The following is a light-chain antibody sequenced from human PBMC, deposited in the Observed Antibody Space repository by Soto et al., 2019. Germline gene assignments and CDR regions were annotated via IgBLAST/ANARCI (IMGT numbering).Light chain of an antibody. V-gene: IGKV3-20*01. CDR1: QSVSSAY. CDR3: QQYKSYWT. J-gene: IGKJ1*01. Sequence: IVLTQSPGTLSLSPWERATLSCRASQSVSSAYLAWYQQKPGQAPRLLIYGASSRATGIPDRFSGSGSGTDFTLTISRLEPEDFATYYCQQYKSYWTFGQGTKVDIK. CDR2: GAS.